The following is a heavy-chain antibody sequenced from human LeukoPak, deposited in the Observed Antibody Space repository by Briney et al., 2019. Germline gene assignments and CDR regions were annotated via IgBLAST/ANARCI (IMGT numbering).Heavy chain of an antibody. Sequence: GGSLRLSCAASGFTFNSNWMHWVRQAPGKGLVWVSRINSDGSNTDYADSVKGRFTISRDNAENTLYLQINSLRAEDTAVYYCAGYTSSWFDYWGQGTLVTVSS. CDR3: AGYTSSWFDY. J-gene: IGHJ4*02. V-gene: IGHV3-74*01. CDR1: GFTFNSNW. CDR2: INSDGSNT. D-gene: IGHD6-13*01.